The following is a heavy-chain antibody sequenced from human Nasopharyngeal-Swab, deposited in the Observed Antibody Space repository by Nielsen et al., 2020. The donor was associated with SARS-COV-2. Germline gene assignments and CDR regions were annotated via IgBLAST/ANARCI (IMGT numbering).Heavy chain of an antibody. CDR2: IKGDGSET. CDR3: ASSSDWCFQY. Sequence: GGSLRLSCATSGFTFSNNWMSWVRQAPGKGLERVASIKGDGSETYYEDSVKGRFTISRDHAKNSLYLQMNSMRAEDTAIYYCASSSDWCFQYWGQGSLITVSS. D-gene: IGHD6-19*01. V-gene: IGHV3-7*02. J-gene: IGHJ4*02. CDR1: GFTFSNNW.